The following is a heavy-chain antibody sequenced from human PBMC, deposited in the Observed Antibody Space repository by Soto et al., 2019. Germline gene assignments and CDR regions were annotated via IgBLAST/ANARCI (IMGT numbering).Heavy chain of an antibody. J-gene: IGHJ4*02. CDR1: GGSISSYY. D-gene: IGHD3-3*01. CDR2: IYTSGST. Sequence: PSETLSLTCTVSGGSISSYYWSWIRQPAGKGLEWIGRIYTSGSTNYNPSLKSRVTMSVDTSKNQFSLKLSSVTAADTAVYYCARDRATIFGVVIEPEYYFDYWGQGTLVTVS. CDR3: ARDRATIFGVVIEPEYYFDY. V-gene: IGHV4-4*07.